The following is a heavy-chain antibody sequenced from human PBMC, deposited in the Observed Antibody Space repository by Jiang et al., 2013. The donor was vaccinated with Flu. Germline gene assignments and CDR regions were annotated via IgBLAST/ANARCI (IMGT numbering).Heavy chain of an antibody. CDR3: ARARRAVAGNRSWYGVFDY. J-gene: IGHJ4*02. Sequence: GLVKPSQTLSLTCTVSGGSISSGSYYWSWIRQPAGKGLEWIGRIYTSGSTNYNPSLKSRVTISVDTSKNQFSLKLSSVTAADTAVYYCARARRAVAGNRSWYGVFDYWGQGTLVTVSS. CDR2: IYTSGST. CDR1: GGSISSGSYY. V-gene: IGHV4-61*02. D-gene: IGHD6-19*01.